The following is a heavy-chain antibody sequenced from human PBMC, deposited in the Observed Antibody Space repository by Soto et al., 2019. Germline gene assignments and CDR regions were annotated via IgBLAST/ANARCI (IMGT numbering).Heavy chain of an antibody. J-gene: IGHJ6*03. V-gene: IGHV3-11*01. CDR3: ARSLVGGELFYQYYYMDV. CDR1: GFTFSDYY. CDR2: IGSGDGTI. Sequence: GGSLRLSCAASGFTFSDYYMSWIRRAPGKGLEWVSYIGSGDGTIYYADSVKGRFTVSRDNAKNSLYLQLNSLRAEDTAVYYCARSLVGGELFYQYYYMDVWGKGTTVTVSS. D-gene: IGHD3-10*01.